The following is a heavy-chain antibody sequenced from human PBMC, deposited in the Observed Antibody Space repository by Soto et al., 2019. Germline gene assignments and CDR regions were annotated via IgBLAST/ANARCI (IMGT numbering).Heavy chain of an antibody. CDR2: IVVGSGNT. Sequence: GASVKVSCKASGFTFTSSAVQWVRQARGQRLEWIGWIVVGSGNTNYAQKFQERVTITRDMSTSTAYMELSSLRSEDTAVYYCAAEGKEPADGAYYYYGMDVWGQGTTVTVSS. V-gene: IGHV1-58*01. CDR3: AAEGKEPADGAYYYYGMDV. D-gene: IGHD6-13*01. J-gene: IGHJ6*02. CDR1: GFTFTSSA.